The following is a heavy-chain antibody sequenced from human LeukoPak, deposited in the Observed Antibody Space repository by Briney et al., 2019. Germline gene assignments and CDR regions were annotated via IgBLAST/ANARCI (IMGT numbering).Heavy chain of an antibody. Sequence: GGPLRLSCGASGFTLSSSWMSWVRQAPGKGLEWVANIKQDGSEKYYVDSVKGRFTISRDNAKNSLYLQMNSLRAEDTAIYYCAKVHKESSAWSHWGQGTLVTVSS. J-gene: IGHJ4*02. D-gene: IGHD6-13*01. V-gene: IGHV3-7*01. CDR2: IKQDGSEK. CDR1: GFTLSSSW. CDR3: AKVHKESSAWSH.